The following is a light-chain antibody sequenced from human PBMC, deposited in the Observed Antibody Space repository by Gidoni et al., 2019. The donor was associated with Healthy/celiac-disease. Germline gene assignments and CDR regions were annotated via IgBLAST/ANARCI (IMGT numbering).Light chain of an antibody. V-gene: IGKV3-11*01. J-gene: IGKJ1*01. CDR3: QQRSNWPWT. CDR1: QSVSSY. CDR2: DAS. Sequence: EIVLTQSPATLSLSPGERATLSCRASQSVSSYLAWYQQKPGQAPRLLIYDASNRATGIPARFSGSVSGTDFTLTIRSLEPEDFAVYYCQQRSNWPWTFGQGTKVEIK.